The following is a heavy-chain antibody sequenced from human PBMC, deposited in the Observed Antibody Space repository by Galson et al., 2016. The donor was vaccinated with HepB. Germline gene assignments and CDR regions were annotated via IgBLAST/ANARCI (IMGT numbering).Heavy chain of an antibody. CDR1: GFTFSSYG. Sequence: SLRLSCAASGFTFSSYGMHWVRQAPGKGLEWVAVIWYDGSNKYYADSVKGRFTISRDNSKNTLYLQMNSLRAEDTAVYYCARDYGGSPFDYWGQGTLVTVSS. V-gene: IGHV3-33*01. CDR2: IWYDGSNK. CDR3: ARDYGGSPFDY. J-gene: IGHJ4*02. D-gene: IGHD4-23*01.